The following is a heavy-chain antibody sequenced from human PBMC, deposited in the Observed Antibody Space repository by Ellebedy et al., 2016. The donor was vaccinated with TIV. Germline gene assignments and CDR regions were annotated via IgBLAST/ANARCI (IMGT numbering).Heavy chain of an antibody. J-gene: IGHJ4*02. CDR1: GLTFRSYS. V-gene: IGHV3-21*01. D-gene: IGHD3-10*01. CDR2: ISGSGADK. CDR3: ARDQNYYGSGELDY. Sequence: GESLKISCASSGLTFRSYSLNWVRQAPGKGLEWVSSISGSGADKYYAHSLKGRFTISSDDTKNSLYLQMSSLRAEDTALYYCARDQNYYGSGELDYWGQGTLVIVSS.